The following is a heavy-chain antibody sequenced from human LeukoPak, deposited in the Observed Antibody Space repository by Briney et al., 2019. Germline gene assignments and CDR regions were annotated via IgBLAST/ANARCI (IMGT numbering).Heavy chain of an antibody. CDR1: GDSVSNSSAA. CDR3: TRARGMGATGFDY. J-gene: IGHJ4*02. V-gene: IGHV6-1*01. D-gene: IGHD1-26*01. CDR2: TYYRSKWYN. Sequence: SQTLSLTCAISGDSVSNSSAAWNWIRQSPSRGLEWLGRTYYRSKWYNDYEVSVRSQITINPDTSKNQFSLQLNSVTPEDTAVYYCTRARGMGATGFDYWGQGTLVTVSS.